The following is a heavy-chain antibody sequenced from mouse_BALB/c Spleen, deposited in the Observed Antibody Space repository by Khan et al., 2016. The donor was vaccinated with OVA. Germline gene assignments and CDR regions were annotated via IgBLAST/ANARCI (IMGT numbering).Heavy chain of an antibody. CDR1: GYSITSDYA. CDR2: ISYSGRT. J-gene: IGHJ3*01. CDR3: AMGLTY. D-gene: IGHD4-1*01. Sequence: EVQLVESGPGLVKPSQSLSLTCTVTGYSITSDYAWNWIRQFPGNKLEWMSYISYSGRTSYNPSLKSRISVTRDTSKNQFFLQLNSVTTEDTATYYCAMGLTYWGQGTLVTVSA. V-gene: IGHV3-2*02.